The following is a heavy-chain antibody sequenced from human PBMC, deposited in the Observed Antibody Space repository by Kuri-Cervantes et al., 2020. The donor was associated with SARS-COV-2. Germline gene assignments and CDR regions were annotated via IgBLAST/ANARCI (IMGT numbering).Heavy chain of an antibody. CDR1: GFTFSSYA. V-gene: IGHV3-64*01. CDR2: ISSNGGST. J-gene: IGHJ2*01. CDR3: ARGPRSGTTVGYFDL. Sequence: GGSLRLSCAASGFTFSSYAMHWVRQAPGKGLEYVSAISSNGGSTYYANSVKGRFTISRDNSKNTLYLQMGSLRAEDTAVYYCARGPRSGTTVGYFDLWGRGTLVTVSS. D-gene: IGHD4-17*01.